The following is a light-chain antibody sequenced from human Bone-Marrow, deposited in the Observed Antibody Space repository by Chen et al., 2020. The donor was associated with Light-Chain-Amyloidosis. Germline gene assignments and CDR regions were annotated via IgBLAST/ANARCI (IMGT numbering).Light chain of an antibody. J-gene: IGLJ3*02. V-gene: IGLV2-14*01. CDR3: SSYTARSTLV. CDR2: EVS. Sequence: QSALTQPASLSGSPGQSITISCTGTSSDVGGYDFVSWYQQHPGKAPKFMISEVSKRPSGVPNRFSVSKSGNTASLTISGLQAEDEAHYYCSSYTARSTLVFGGGTKVTVL. CDR1: SSDVGGYDF.